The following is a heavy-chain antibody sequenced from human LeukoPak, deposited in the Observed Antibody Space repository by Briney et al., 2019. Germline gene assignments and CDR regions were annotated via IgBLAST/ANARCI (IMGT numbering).Heavy chain of an antibody. V-gene: IGHV1-46*01. CDR2: INPSDGST. Sequence: ASVKVSCKASAYTFSTYYLHWVRHAPGQGLEWMGMINPSDGSTSYAQKFQGRVTMTRDKSTSTVYMKLRSLRSEDTAVYYCARVHARDYYYYYYMDVWGKGTTVTVSS. CDR3: ARVHARDYYYYYYMDV. J-gene: IGHJ6*03. CDR1: AYTFSTYY.